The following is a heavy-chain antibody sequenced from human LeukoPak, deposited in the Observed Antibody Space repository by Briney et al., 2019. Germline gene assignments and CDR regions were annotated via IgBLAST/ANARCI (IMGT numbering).Heavy chain of an antibody. CDR2: IYPGDSDT. CDR3: ARGYYYDSSVYYVDS. Sequence: GEPLKISCKGSGYSFTSYWIGWVRQMPGKGLEWMGIIYPGDSDTRYSSSFQGQGTISADKSINTAYLQWSSLKASDTAMYYCARGYYYDSSVYYVDSGAKETRVPVSS. CDR1: GYSFTSYW. V-gene: IGHV5-51*01. J-gene: IGHJ4*02. D-gene: IGHD3-22*01.